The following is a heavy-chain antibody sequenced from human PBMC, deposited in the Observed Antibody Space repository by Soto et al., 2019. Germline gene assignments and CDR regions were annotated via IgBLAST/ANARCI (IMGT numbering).Heavy chain of an antibody. CDR3: AREGTDSSGYPTDY. CDR2: IWYDGSNK. Sequence: QVQLVESGGGVVQPGRSLRLSCAASGFTFSSYGMHWVHQAPGKGLEWVAVIWYDGSNKYYADSVKGRFTISRDNSKNTLYLQMNSLRAEDTAVYYCAREGTDSSGYPTDYWGQGTLVTVSS. J-gene: IGHJ4*02. V-gene: IGHV3-33*01. CDR1: GFTFSSYG. D-gene: IGHD3-22*01.